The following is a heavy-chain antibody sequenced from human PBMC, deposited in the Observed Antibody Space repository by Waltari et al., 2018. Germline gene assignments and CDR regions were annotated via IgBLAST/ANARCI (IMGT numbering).Heavy chain of an antibody. CDR1: GGTFSSYA. Sequence: QVQLVQSGAEVKKPGSSVKVSCKASGGTFSSYAISWVRQAPGQGLEWMGGIIPIFGTANYAQKFQGRVTITADESTSTAYMELSSLRSEDTAVYYCARDLWAVATIKGDYYFDYWGQGTLVTVSS. CDR3: ARDLWAVATIKGDYYFDY. D-gene: IGHD5-12*01. V-gene: IGHV1-69*01. J-gene: IGHJ4*02. CDR2: IIPIFGTA.